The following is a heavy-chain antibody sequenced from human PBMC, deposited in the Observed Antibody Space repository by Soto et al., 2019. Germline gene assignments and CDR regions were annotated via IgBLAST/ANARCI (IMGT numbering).Heavy chain of an antibody. V-gene: IGHV3-23*01. CDR3: AKDRDYPRDYFHY. D-gene: IGHD3-10*01. CDR2: VSPNGQGI. Sequence: GGSLRLSCAASGFTLGRYGMSWVRQAPGKGLEWVSAVSPNGQGIYYADSVRGRFTISRNFSKNTVFLHMDSLRAEDTAVYYCAKDRDYPRDYFHYWGQGTLVTVSS. CDR1: GFTLGRYG. J-gene: IGHJ4*02.